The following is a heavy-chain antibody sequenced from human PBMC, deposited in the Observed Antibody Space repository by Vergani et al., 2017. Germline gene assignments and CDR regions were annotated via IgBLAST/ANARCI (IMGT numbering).Heavy chain of an antibody. CDR2: IYDSGDT. Sequence: QVQLQESGPGLVKPSETLSLTCSVSGDSMNTYYWTWIRQPPGKGLEWIGYIYDSGDTKYNPSLKSRVTMSLDTSKNQFSLNLYSVTAADTAVYYCARHDRKTYTATMGWYDYWGQGILVTVSS. V-gene: IGHV4-59*01. CDR3: ARHDRKTYTATMGWYDY. CDR1: GDSMNTYY. J-gene: IGHJ4*02. D-gene: IGHD3-16*01.